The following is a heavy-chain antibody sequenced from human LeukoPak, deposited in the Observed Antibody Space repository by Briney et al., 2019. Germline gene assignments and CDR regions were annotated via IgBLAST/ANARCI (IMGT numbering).Heavy chain of an antibody. CDR3: ARLEADLTLGVAGYWFVP. CDR2: IYPGDSDT. V-gene: IGHV5-51*01. D-gene: IGHD3-16*01. CDR1: GYSFTSYW. J-gene: IGHJ5*02. Sequence: GESLKISCKGSGYSFTSYWIGWVRQMPGKGLEWMGIIYPGDSDTRYSPSFQGQVTLSADKSINTAYLQWSSLRASDTAMYYCARLEADLTLGVAGYWFVPWGQGTLVTVS.